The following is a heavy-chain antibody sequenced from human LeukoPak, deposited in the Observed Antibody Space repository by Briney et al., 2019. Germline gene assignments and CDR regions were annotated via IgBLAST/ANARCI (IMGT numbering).Heavy chain of an antibody. CDR2: IIPIFGTA. D-gene: IGHD3-3*01. J-gene: IGHJ6*03. CDR3: ARDRGGITIFDSSTAPYYYYMDV. CDR1: GGTFSSYA. V-gene: IGHV1-69*05. Sequence: ASVKVSCKASGGTFSSYAISWVRQAPGQGLEWMGRIIPIFGTANYAQKFQGRVTITTDESTSTAYMELSSLRSEDTAVYYCARDRGGITIFDSSTAPYYYYMDVWGKGTTVTVSS.